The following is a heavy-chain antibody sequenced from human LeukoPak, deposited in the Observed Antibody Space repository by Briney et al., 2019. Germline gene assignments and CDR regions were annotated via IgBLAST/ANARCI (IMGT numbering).Heavy chain of an antibody. CDR1: GFTFSRYW. CDR3: ARDLYYSGSGSYDAFDI. Sequence: GGSLRLSCAVSGFTFSRYWMNWVRQAPGKGLEWVASIKQDGGEKYYVDSVKGRFTISRDNAKNSLYLQMNSLRPEDTAVYYCARDLYYSGSGSYDAFDIWGQGTMVTVSS. CDR2: IKQDGGEK. J-gene: IGHJ3*02. D-gene: IGHD3-10*01. V-gene: IGHV3-7*05.